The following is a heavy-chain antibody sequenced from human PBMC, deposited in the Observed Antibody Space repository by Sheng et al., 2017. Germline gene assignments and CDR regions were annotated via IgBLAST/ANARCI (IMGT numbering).Heavy chain of an antibody. CDR3: VKAPLDL. Sequence: AASGFTFNSYGMHWVRQAPGKGLEWVAYIRFDGINKYHADSVRGRFHHLQRQFQQKVFLQSNSLRAEDTAVYYCVKAPLDLWGQGTLVTVSP. CDR2: IRFDGINK. J-gene: IGHJ5*02. V-gene: IGHV3-30*02. CDR1: GFTFNSYG.